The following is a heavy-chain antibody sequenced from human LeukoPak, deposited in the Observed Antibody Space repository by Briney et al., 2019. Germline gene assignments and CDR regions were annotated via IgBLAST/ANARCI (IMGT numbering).Heavy chain of an antibody. CDR3: AAAFGVVVVAASAFDI. V-gene: IGHV3-21*01. CDR2: ISSSSSYI. CDR1: GFTFSSYS. J-gene: IGHJ3*02. D-gene: IGHD2-15*01. Sequence: PGGSLRLSCAASGFTFSSYSMNWVRQAPGKGLEWVSSISSSSSYIYYADSVKGRFTISRDNAKNSLYLQMNSLRAEDTAVYYCAAAFGVVVVAASAFDIWGQGTMVTVSS.